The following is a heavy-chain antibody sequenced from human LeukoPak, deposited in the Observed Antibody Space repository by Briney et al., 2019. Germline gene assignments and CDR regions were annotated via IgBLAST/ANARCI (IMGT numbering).Heavy chain of an antibody. Sequence: SETLSLTCTVSGGFISSSSHYWAWIRQPPGKGLEWIGSIYYSGSTYYSPSLKSRVTISVDTSKSQFSLKLSSVTAADTAVYYCAREQNSSAGSWGQGTLVTVSS. V-gene: IGHV4-39*07. CDR1: GGFISSSSHY. CDR2: IYYSGST. D-gene: IGHD6-6*01. J-gene: IGHJ5*02. CDR3: AREQNSSAGS.